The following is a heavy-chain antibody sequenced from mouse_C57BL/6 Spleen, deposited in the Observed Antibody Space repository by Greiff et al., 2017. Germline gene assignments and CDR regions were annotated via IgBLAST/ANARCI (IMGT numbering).Heavy chain of an antibody. D-gene: IGHD2-4*01. Sequence: QVTLKESGPGILQSSRTLSLSCSSSGFSLTTSGMGVSWLRPPSGKGLEWLAHIYWDDDKRYTPSPKSQLTTSTDTTRNQVFLKITSVDTADTATYYCARSLLYYDGGYCAMDYWGQGTSVTVSS. CDR3: ARSLLYYDGGYCAMDY. CDR1: GFSLTTSGMG. J-gene: IGHJ4*01. CDR2: IYWDDDK. V-gene: IGHV8-12*01.